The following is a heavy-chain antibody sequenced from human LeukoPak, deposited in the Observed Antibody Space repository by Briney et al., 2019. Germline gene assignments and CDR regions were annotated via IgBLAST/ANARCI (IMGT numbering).Heavy chain of an antibody. V-gene: IGHV1-8*01. CDR2: MSPNSGDT. D-gene: IGHD7-27*01. CDR3: ARGPPNWGYDY. J-gene: IGHJ4*02. Sequence: ASVKVSCKASGYTFTSYDFNWVRQATGQRPEWMGWMSPNSGDTGYAQKFLDRVTMTRNTSISTAYMELSSLRSDDTAVYYCARGPPNWGYDYWGPGTLVTVSS. CDR1: GYTFTSYD.